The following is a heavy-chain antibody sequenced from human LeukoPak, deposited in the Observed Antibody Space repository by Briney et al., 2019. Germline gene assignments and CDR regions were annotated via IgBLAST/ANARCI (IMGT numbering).Heavy chain of an antibody. J-gene: IGHJ4*02. CDR1: GGSITDSF. V-gene: IGHV4-4*07. CDR3: ASEQTTSGGRRLDS. D-gene: IGHD1-26*01. Sequence: SETLSLTCTVSGGSITDSFWTWIRLPAGKGLEWIGRIYSSGITNCSPSLKSRVTMSVDTSKNQLSLNLTSVTAADTAVYFCASEQTTSGGRRLDSWGQGTLVIVSS. CDR2: IYSSGIT.